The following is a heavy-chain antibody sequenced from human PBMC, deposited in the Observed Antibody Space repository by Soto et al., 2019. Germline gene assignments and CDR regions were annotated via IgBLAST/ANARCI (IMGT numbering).Heavy chain of an antibody. V-gene: IGHV3-13*01. CDR1: GFTFSSYD. D-gene: IGHD1-26*01. CDR2: IGTAGDT. Sequence: GGSLRLSCAASGFTFSSYDMHWVRQATGKGLEWVSAIGTAGDTYYPGSVKGRFTISRENAKNSLYLQMNSLRAEDTAVYYCARVNRVGATLARYYYYGMDVWGQGTTVTVSS. CDR3: ARVNRVGATLARYYYYGMDV. J-gene: IGHJ6*02.